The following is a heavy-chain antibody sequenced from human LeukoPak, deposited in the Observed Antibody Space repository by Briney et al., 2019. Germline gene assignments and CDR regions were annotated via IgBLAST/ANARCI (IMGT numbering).Heavy chain of an antibody. D-gene: IGHD5-24*01. CDR2: ISTYNGNT. CDR1: DYPFINYG. CDR3: ARVGSEMATISYYFDY. V-gene: IGHV1-18*01. J-gene: IGHJ4*02. Sequence: ASVKVSCKASDYPFINYGISWVRQAPGQGLEWMGWISTYNGNTKYAQKLQGRLTMTADTSTSTVYMELRSLRSDDTAVYYCARVGSEMATISYYFDYWGQGALVTVSS.